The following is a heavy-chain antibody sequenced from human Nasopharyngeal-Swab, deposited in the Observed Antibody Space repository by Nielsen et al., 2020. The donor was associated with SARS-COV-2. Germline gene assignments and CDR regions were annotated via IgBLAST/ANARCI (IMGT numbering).Heavy chain of an antibody. Sequence: GESMKISCAASGFTFNNYNFNSVRQAPGKGLETGSSISSRSCYIYYADSVKGRFTIARDNAKNSLHLQMNSLISEDTAVYYCARDGLDYDFWSAYFMDVWGQGTTVTVSS. CDR1: GFTFNNYN. D-gene: IGHD3-3*01. CDR2: ISSRSCYI. J-gene: IGHJ6*02. V-gene: IGHV3-21*01. CDR3: ARDGLDYDFWSAYFMDV.